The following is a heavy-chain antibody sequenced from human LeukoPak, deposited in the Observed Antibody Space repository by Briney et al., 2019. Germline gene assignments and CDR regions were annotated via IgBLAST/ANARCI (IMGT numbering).Heavy chain of an antibody. D-gene: IGHD2-21*01. CDR3: AKESYCGGDCYYMDV. CDR1: GFTFSSYG. J-gene: IGHJ6*03. Sequence: GGSLRLSCAASGFTFSSYGMRWVRQAPGKGLEWVAFIRYDGSNKYYADSVKGRFTISRDNSKNTLYLQMNSLRAEDTAVYYCAKESYCGGDCYYMDVWGKGTTVTISS. CDR2: IRYDGSNK. V-gene: IGHV3-30*02.